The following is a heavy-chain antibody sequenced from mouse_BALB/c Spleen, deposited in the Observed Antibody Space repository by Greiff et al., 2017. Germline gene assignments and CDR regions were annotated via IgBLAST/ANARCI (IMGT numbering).Heavy chain of an antibody. D-gene: IGHD2-3*01. V-gene: IGHV3-8*02. CDR3: ALIYDGYYVGFAY. J-gene: IGHJ3*01. CDR2: ISYSGST. Sequence: EVQLQESGPSLVKPSQTLSLTCSVTGDSITSGYWNWIRKFPGNKLEYMGYISYSGSTYYNPSLKSRISITRDTSKNQYYLQLNSVTTEDTATYYCALIYDGYYVGFAYWGQGTLVTVSA. CDR1: GDSITSGY.